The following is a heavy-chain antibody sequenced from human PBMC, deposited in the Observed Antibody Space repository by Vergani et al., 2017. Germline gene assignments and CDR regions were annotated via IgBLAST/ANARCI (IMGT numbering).Heavy chain of an antibody. D-gene: IGHD1-26*01. CDR3: ARDGWELRDYFYYMDV. V-gene: IGHV3-74*01. CDR2: INSDGDST. CDR1: GFTFSNYW. J-gene: IGHJ6*03. Sequence: VQLVESGGGLVQPGGSLRLSCTASGFTFSNYWMQWVRQAPGKGLMWVSRINSDGDSTSYADSVKGRFTISRDNAKNTLYLQMDRLRAEDTAVYYCARDGWELRDYFYYMDVWGKGTTVTVSS.